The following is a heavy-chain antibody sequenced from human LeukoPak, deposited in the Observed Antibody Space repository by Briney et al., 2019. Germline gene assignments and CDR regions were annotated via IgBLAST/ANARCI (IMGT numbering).Heavy chain of an antibody. CDR3: AKDMGGPQPYYYYYGMDV. D-gene: IGHD3-16*01. CDR1: GFTFDDYA. V-gene: IGHV3-9*01. Sequence: SLRLSCAASGFTFDDYAMHWVRQAPGKGLEWVSGISWNSGSIGYADSEKGRFTISRDNAKNSLYLQMNSLRAEDTALYYCAKDMGGPQPYYYYYGMDVWGQGTTVTVSS. CDR2: ISWNSGSI. J-gene: IGHJ6*02.